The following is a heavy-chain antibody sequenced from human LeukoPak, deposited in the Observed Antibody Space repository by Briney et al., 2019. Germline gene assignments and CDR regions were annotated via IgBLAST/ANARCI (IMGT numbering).Heavy chain of an antibody. CDR3: ARATMVRGVTFYYYYYMDV. CDR2: IYTSGST. D-gene: IGHD3-10*01. Sequence: SETLSLTCTVSGGSISSGSYYWSWIRQPAGKGQEWIGRIYTSGSTNYNPSLKSRVTISVDTSKNQFSLKLSSVTAADTAVYYCARATMVRGVTFYYYYYMDVWGKGTTVTISS. V-gene: IGHV4-61*02. J-gene: IGHJ6*03. CDR1: GGSISSGSYY.